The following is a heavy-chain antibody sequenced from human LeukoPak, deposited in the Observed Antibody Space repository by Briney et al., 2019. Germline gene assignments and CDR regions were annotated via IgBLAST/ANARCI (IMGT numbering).Heavy chain of an antibody. V-gene: IGHV1-8*01. CDR1: GYTFTSYD. Sequence: ASVKVSCKASGYTFTSYDIYWVRQATGQGLEWMGWMNPNSGNTGYAQKFQGRVTMTRNTSISTAYMELSSLRSEDTAVYYCARVWTAMVPSHYYYYGMDVWGQGTTVTVSS. CDR2: MNPNSGNT. D-gene: IGHD5-18*01. CDR3: ARVWTAMVPSHYYYYGMDV. J-gene: IGHJ6*02.